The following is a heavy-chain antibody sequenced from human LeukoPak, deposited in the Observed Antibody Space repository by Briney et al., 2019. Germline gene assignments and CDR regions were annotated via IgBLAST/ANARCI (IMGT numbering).Heavy chain of an antibody. CDR1: GGSISGYS. CDR2: IYDIGGT. J-gene: IGHJ5*02. Sequence: SETLSLTCTVSGGSISGYSWSWIRQPPGEELQWIGYIYDIGGTNYNHSLRSRVTISVETSKNQFSLKLRSVTAADTAVYYCAREKIGYYDGSGRGWFDPWGQGTLVTVSS. D-gene: IGHD3-22*01. V-gene: IGHV4-59*01. CDR3: AREKIGYYDGSGRGWFDP.